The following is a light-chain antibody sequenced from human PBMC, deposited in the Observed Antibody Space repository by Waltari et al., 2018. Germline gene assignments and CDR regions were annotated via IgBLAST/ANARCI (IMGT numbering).Light chain of an antibody. Sequence: QSVLTQPPSASGTPGQRVTISCSGSNSNIGASTVEGYQQVPGTAPKLLLYNNNQRPSGVPDRLSGSKSGTSASLAISGLRSEDETDYYCAAWDDNLRAWVFGGGTKLTVL. J-gene: IGLJ3*02. CDR2: NNN. CDR1: NSNIGAST. V-gene: IGLV1-44*01. CDR3: AAWDDNLRAWV.